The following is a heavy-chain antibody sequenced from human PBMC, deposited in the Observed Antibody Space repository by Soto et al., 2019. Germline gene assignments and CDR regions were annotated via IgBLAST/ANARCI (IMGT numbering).Heavy chain of an antibody. CDR3: ARDRFGDYEAFDY. J-gene: IGHJ4*02. CDR1: GFTFSSYE. V-gene: IGHV3-48*03. CDR2: ISSSGSTI. D-gene: IGHD4-17*01. Sequence: ESGGGLVQPGGSLRLSCAASGFTFSSYEMNWVRQAPGKGLEWVSYISSSGSTIYYADSVKGRFTISRDNAKNSLYLQMNSLRAEDTAVYYCARDRFGDYEAFDYWGQGTLVTVSS.